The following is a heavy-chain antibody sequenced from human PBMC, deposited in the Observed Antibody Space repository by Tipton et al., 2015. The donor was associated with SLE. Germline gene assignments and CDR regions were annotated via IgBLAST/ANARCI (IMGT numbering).Heavy chain of an antibody. CDR3: ARDPRVGIAAAEAFDI. CDR2: INPNSGGT. D-gene: IGHD6-13*01. CDR1: GYTFTGYY. V-gene: IGHV1-2*06. J-gene: IGHJ3*02. Sequence: VQLVQSGAEVKKPGASVKVSCKASGYTFTGYYMHWVRQAPGQGLEWMGRINPNSGGTNYAQKFQGRVTMTRDTSISTAYMELSRLRSDDTAVYYCARDPRVGIAAAEAFDIWGQGTMVTVSS.